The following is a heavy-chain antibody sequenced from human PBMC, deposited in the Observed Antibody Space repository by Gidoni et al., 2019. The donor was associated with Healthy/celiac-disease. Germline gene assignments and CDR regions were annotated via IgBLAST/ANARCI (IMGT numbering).Heavy chain of an antibody. J-gene: IGHJ4*02. CDR3: AANIAVAGRSFDY. Sequence: EVQLVESGGGLVQPGGSLRLSCAASGFTFSSYDMHWVRQATGKGLEWVSAIGTAGDTYYPGSVKGRFTISRENAKNSLYLQMNSLRAGDTAVYYCAANIAVAGRSFDYWGQGTLVTVSS. CDR1: GFTFSSYD. V-gene: IGHV3-13*04. CDR2: IGTAGDT. D-gene: IGHD6-19*01.